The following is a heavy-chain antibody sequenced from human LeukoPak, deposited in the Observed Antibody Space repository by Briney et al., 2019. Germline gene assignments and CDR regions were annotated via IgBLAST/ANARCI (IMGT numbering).Heavy chain of an antibody. D-gene: IGHD3-3*01. Sequence: GGSLRLSCAASGFTFSSYSMNWVRQAPGKGLEWVSSISSSSSYIYYADSVKGRFTISRDNAKNPLYLQMNSLRAEDTAVYYRARDKIITIFGVADDALDIWGQGPMVTVSS. CDR3: ARDKIITIFGVADDALDI. CDR2: ISSSSSYI. CDR1: GFTFSSYS. J-gene: IGHJ3*02. V-gene: IGHV3-21*01.